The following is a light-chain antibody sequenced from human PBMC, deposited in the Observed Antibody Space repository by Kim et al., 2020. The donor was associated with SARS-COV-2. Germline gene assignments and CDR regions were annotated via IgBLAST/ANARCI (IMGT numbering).Light chain of an antibody. V-gene: IGLV4-69*01. CDR1: SGHSSYA. J-gene: IGLJ3*02. Sequence: LGASVKLTCTLSSGHSSYAIAWHQQQPEKGPRYLMKLNSDGSHSKGDGIPDRFSGSSSGAERYLTISSLQSEDEADYYCQTWGTGVFGGGTKLTVL. CDR2: LNSDGSH. CDR3: QTWGTGV.